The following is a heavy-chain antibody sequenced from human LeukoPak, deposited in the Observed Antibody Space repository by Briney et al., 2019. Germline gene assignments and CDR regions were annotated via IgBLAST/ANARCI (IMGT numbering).Heavy chain of an antibody. V-gene: IGHV4-59*01. CDR2: ISYTGST. CDR1: GASISSYY. J-gene: IGHJ4*02. CDR3: AKYGVGSTYFDY. D-gene: IGHD2-8*01. Sequence: SETQSLTCTVSGASISSYYWSWLRQTPGKGLEWIGYISYTGSTDYNPSFKSRVTVSADSSKNDFSLKLTSVTAADTAVYYCAKYGVGSTYFDYWGQGILVTVSS.